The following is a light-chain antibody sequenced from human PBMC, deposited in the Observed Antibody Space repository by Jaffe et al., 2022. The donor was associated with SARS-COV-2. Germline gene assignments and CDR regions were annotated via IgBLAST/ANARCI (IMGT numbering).Light chain of an antibody. J-gene: IGKJ1*01. CDR3: QQSYSASRT. CDR1: QTINNY. CDR2: ATS. Sequence: DIQMTQSPSPLSASVGDRVTITCRSSQTINNYLNWYQQKPGKAPKLLIYATSNLQSGVPSRFSGSGSETDFTLTISSLQPEDFATYYCQQSYSASRTFGQGTKVEIK. V-gene: IGKV1-39*01.